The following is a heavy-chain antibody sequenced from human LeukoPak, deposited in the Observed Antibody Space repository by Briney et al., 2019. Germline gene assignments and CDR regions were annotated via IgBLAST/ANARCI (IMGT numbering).Heavy chain of an antibody. V-gene: IGHV3-23*01. CDR3: ARVPQYYYGSGSPRDAFDI. CDR1: GSTFSSYA. D-gene: IGHD3-10*01. J-gene: IGHJ3*02. Sequence: QTGGSLRLSCAASGSTFSSYAMSWVRQAPGKGLEWVSAISGSGGSTYYADSVKGRFTISRDNSKNTLYLQMNSLRAEDTAVYYCARVPQYYYGSGSPRDAFDIWGQGTMVTVSS. CDR2: ISGSGGST.